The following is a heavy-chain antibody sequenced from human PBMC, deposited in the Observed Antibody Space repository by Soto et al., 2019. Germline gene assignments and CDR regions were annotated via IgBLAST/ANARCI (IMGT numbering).Heavy chain of an antibody. CDR3: VSYRGAFYFDH. V-gene: IGHV4-59*01. CDR2: VYYGGT. CDR1: GGSRSSNY. D-gene: IGHD4-4*01. Sequence: SETLSLTCTVSGGSRSSNYWSWIRQSPGKGLEWIGFVYYGGTNYNPSFESRVTMSVDTPKNQVSLELSSVTAADTAVYYCVSYRGAFYFDHWGQGALVTVSS. J-gene: IGHJ4*02.